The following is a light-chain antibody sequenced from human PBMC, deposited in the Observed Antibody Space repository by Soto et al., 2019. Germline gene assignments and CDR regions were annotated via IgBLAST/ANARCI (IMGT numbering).Light chain of an antibody. V-gene: IGKV1-5*01. J-gene: IGKJ1*01. Sequence: DIQMTQSPSTLSASVGDSVTITCRASQNVNNWVAWYQQKPGKAPRFLIYDASSLESGGPSRFSGSGSGTDFTLTISSLQPDDVATYYCQRYNSYSRTFGQGTKVEIK. CDR3: QRYNSYSRT. CDR2: DAS. CDR1: QNVNNW.